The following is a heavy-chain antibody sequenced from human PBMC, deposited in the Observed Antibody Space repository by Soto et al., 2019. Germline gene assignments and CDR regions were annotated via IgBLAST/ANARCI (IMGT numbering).Heavy chain of an antibody. CDR3: AKESSSGFDFDY. J-gene: IGHJ4*02. CDR2: ITYDGSNK. V-gene: IGHV3-30*18. Sequence: PGGSLRLSCAASGFTFGSYAMIWVRQAPGKGLEWVAVITYDGSNKYYADSVKGRFTISRDNSKSTLYLQMNSLRAEDTAVYYCAKESSSGFDFDYWGQGTLVTVSS. D-gene: IGHD6-19*01. CDR1: GFTFGSYA.